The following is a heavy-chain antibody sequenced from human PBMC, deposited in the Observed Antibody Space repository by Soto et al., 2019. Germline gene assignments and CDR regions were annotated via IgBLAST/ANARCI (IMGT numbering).Heavy chain of an antibody. V-gene: IGHV3-11*01. CDR3: ARDIRGAN. CDR1: GFTFTDHY. D-gene: IGHD3-10*01. CDR2: ISSGGSNI. J-gene: IGHJ4*02. Sequence: QVQLVESGGGLVKPGGSLRLSCTASGFTFTDHYMTWIRQAPGKGLEWVSYISSGGSNIYYADSVRGRFTISRDNAKNSVYLQMSSLRAEETAIYYCARDIRGANWGQGTLVIVSS.